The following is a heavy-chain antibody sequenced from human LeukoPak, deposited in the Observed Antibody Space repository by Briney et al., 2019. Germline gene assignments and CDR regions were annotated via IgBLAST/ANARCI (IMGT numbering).Heavy chain of an antibody. CDR2: IIPIFGTA. D-gene: IGHD6-6*01. V-gene: IGHV1-69*13. CDR1: GGTFSSYA. CDR3: AREGIAARYVFDY. Sequence: AASVKVSCKASGGTFSSYAISWVRQAPGQGLEWMGGIIPIFGTANYAQKFQGRVTITADESTSTAYMELSSLRSEDTAVYYCAREGIAARYVFDYWGQGTLVTVSS. J-gene: IGHJ4*02.